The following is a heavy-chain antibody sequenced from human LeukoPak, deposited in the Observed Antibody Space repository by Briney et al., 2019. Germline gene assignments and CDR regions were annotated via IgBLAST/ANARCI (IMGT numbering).Heavy chain of an antibody. V-gene: IGHV1-24*01. Sequence: ASVKVSCKVSGDTLSELSMHWVRQAPGKGLEWMGGFDPEDGEIIYAQNFQGRVTMTEDTSTDTAYMELSSLRSEDTAVYYCATEIRGVIIPRFGYWGQGTLVTVSS. D-gene: IGHD3-10*01. CDR1: GDTLSELS. CDR3: ATEIRGVIIPRFGY. CDR2: FDPEDGEI. J-gene: IGHJ4*02.